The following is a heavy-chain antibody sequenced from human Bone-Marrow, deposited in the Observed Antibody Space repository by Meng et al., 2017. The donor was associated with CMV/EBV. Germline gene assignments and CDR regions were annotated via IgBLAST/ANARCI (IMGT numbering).Heavy chain of an antibody. J-gene: IGHJ4*02. D-gene: IGHD3-3*01. CDR3: AREPITIFGVVTGALDY. V-gene: IGHV3-30*02. CDR2: IRYDGSNK. Sequence: GGSLRLSCAASGFTFSSYGMHWVRQAPGKGLECVAFIRYDGSNKYYADSVKGRFTISRDNSKNTLYLQMNSLRAEDTAVYYCAREPITIFGVVTGALDYWGQGTLVTVSS. CDR1: GFTFSSYG.